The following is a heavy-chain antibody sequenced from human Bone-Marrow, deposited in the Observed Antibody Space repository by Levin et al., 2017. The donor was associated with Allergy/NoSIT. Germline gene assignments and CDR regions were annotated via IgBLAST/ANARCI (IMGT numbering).Heavy chain of an antibody. V-gene: IGHV3-15*01. Sequence: GESLKISCAASGFTFSNAWMSWVRQAPGKGLEWVGRIKSKTDGGTTDYAAPVKGRFTISRDDSKNTLYLQMNSLKTEDTAVYDCTTRWIAVAGKRPFDLWGRGTLVTVSS. J-gene: IGHJ2*01. CDR1: GFTFSNAW. CDR2: IKSKTDGGTT. D-gene: IGHD6-19*01. CDR3: TTRWIAVAGKRPFDL.